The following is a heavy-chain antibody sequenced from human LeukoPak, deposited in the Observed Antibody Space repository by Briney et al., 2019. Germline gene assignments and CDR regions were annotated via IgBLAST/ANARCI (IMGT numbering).Heavy chain of an antibody. CDR3: ARVGPWGSSSSGNYGMDV. J-gene: IGHJ6*02. V-gene: IGHV3-30*04. CDR2: ISYDGSNK. CDR1: GFTFSSYA. D-gene: IGHD6-6*01. Sequence: PGRSLRLSCAASGFTFSSYAMHRVRQAPGKGLEWVAVISYDGSNKYYADSVKGRFTISGDNSKNTLYLQMNSLRAEDTAVYYCARVGPWGSSSSGNYGMDVWGQGTTVTASS.